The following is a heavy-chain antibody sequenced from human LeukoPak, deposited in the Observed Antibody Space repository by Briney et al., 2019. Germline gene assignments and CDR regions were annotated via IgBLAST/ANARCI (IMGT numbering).Heavy chain of an antibody. CDR2: INPKSGVT. V-gene: IGHV1-2*02. CDR3: ARERPDTVMMMGRFDP. J-gene: IGHJ5*02. Sequence: ASVKVSCKASGYTFIDFHMHWVRRAPGQGLEWMGWINPKSGVTNYAQKFQGRVTLTRDTSISTAYMDLSRLTSNDTAVYHCARERPDTVMMMGRFDPWGQGTQVTVSS. D-gene: IGHD5-18*01. CDR1: GYTFIDFH.